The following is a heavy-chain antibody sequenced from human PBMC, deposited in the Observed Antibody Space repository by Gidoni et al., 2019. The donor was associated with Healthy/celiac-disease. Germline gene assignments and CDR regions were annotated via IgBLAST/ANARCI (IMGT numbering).Heavy chain of an antibody. J-gene: IGHJ4*02. V-gene: IGHV3-30*18. Sequence: QVQLVESGGGVVQPGRSLRLSCAASGFTFSSYGMHWVRQAPGKGLEWVAVISYDGSNKYYADSVKGRFTISRENSKNTLYLQMNSLRAEETAVYYCAKDEARILEYFDYWGQGTLVTVSS. CDR3: AKDEARILEYFDY. CDR1: GFTFSSYG. CDR2: ISYDGSNK.